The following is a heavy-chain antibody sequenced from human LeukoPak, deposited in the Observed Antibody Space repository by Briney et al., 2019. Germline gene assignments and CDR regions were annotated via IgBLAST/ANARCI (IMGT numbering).Heavy chain of an antibody. Sequence: ASVKVSCKASGYTFTSYYMHWVRQAPGQGLEWVGIINPSGGSTSYAQKFQGRVTMTRDTSTSTVYMELSSLRSEDTAVHYCARVYSSGWDSDYWGQGTLVTVSS. CDR2: INPSGGST. D-gene: IGHD6-19*01. J-gene: IGHJ4*02. CDR1: GYTFTSYY. CDR3: ARVYSSGWDSDY. V-gene: IGHV1-46*01.